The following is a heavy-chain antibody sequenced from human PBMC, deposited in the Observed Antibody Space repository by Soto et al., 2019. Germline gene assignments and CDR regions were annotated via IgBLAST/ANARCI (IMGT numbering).Heavy chain of an antibody. CDR1: GYTFSSYD. CDR3: ARGPLPQLERPNGYMDV. J-gene: IGHJ6*03. D-gene: IGHD1-1*01. V-gene: IGHV1-18*01. Sequence: GASVKVSCKASGYTFSSYDISWVRQAPGQGLEWMGWISAYNGNTNYAQKLQGRVTMTTDTSTSTAYMELRSLRSDDTAVYYCARGPLPQLERPNGYMDVWGKGTTVTVSS. CDR2: ISAYNGNT.